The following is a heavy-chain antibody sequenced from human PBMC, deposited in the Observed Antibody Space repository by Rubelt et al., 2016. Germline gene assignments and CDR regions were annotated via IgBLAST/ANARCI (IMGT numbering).Heavy chain of an antibody. J-gene: IGHJ5*02. Sequence: QVQLQESGPGLVRPSETLALTCTVSGGSAASGSYCWSWLRQPPGKGLEWIAYIFNGGTANYNPSLKSRVTLSLDTSKNHFSRAVRSVSVGDTDGYYCAGSGSRLNWYDAGGQGTLVTVAS. D-gene: IGHD3-3*01. V-gene: IGHV4-61*03. CDR3: AGSGSRLNWYDA. CDR2: IFNGGTA. CDR1: GGSAASGSYC.